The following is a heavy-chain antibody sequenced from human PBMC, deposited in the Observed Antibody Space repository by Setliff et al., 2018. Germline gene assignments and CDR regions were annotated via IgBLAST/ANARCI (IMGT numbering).Heavy chain of an antibody. D-gene: IGHD3-10*01. CDR1: GFTFSNAW. CDR2: IKSKTDGGTT. V-gene: IGHV3-15*01. CDR3: TTGGIWFRELLTIFGYYGMDV. Sequence: PGGSLRLSCAASGFTFSNAWMSWVRQAPGKGLEWVGRIKSKTDGGTTDYAAPVKGRFTISRDDSKNTLYLQMNSLKTEDTAVYYCTTGGIWFRELLTIFGYYGMDVWGQGTTVTVSS. J-gene: IGHJ6*02.